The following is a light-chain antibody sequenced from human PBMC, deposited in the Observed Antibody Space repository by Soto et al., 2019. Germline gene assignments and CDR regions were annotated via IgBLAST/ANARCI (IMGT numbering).Light chain of an antibody. CDR1: QSVSSY. V-gene: IGKV3-11*01. CDR2: DAS. J-gene: IGKJ2*01. Sequence: EIVLTQSPATLSLSPGERATLSCRASQSVSSYLAWYQQKPGQAPRLLIYDASNRATGIPARFSGSGSGTDFPLTISSLEPEDFAVYYCQKRSNWPYTFGQGTKLEIK. CDR3: QKRSNWPYT.